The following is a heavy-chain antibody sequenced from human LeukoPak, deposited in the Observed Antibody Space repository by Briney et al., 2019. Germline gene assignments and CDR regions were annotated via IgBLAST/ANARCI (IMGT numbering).Heavy chain of an antibody. CDR1: GGSISSYY. CDR3: ASLLARFDY. V-gene: IGHV4-59*06. CDR2: IYYSGST. Sequence: SETLSLTCTVSGGSISSYYWSWIRQPPGKGLEWIGYIYYSGSTYYNPSLKSRVAISVDTSKNQFSLKLSSVTAADTAVYYCASLLARFDYWGQGTLVTVSS. D-gene: IGHD1-26*01. J-gene: IGHJ4*02.